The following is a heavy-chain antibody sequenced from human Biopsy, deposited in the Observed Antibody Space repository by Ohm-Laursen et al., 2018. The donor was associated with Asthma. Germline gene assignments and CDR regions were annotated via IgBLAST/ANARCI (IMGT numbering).Heavy chain of an antibody. CDR2: MNPNSGNT. CDR3: ARTYYDFLTGQVNDAFAI. CDR1: GYTFTSYD. D-gene: IGHD3-9*01. Sequence: ASVKVSCNASGYTFTSYDINWVRQATGQGLEWMGWMNPNSGNTGYAQKFQGRVTMTRDTSASTAYMNLSSLRSEDTAVYYCARTYYDFLTGQVNDAFAIWGQGTMVTVSS. V-gene: IGHV1-8*01. J-gene: IGHJ3*02.